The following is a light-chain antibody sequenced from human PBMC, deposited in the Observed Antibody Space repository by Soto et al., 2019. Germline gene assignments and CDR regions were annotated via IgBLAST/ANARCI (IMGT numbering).Light chain of an antibody. V-gene: IGKV1-5*01. CDR3: QQYNSYST. CDR1: QSISSW. J-gene: IGKJ1*01. Sequence: DIQMTQSPSTLSASVGDRVTITCRATQSISSWLAWYQQKPGKAPKLLIFDGSTLESGVPSRFSGSASGTEFTLTVSSLQPDDFATYYCQQYNSYSTFGQGTKVDIK. CDR2: DGS.